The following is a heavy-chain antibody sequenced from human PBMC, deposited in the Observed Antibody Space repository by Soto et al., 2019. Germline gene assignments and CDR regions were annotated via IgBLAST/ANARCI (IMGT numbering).Heavy chain of an antibody. D-gene: IGHD2-15*01. CDR2: IATAGDT. J-gene: IGHJ3*02. V-gene: IGHV3-13*04. CDR1: GLTLSTYD. CDR3: TKELLGGHIRPFDI. Sequence: EVQLVESGGGLVQPGGSLRLSCAASGLTLSTYDMHWVRQTPGKGLEWVSSIATAGDTYYADSVRGRFTISREIAKNSFSLQMNTLRAGDTAVYYCTKELLGGHIRPFDIWGRGTVVTVSS.